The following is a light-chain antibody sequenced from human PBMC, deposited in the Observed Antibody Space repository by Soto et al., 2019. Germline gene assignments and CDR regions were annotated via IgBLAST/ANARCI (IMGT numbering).Light chain of an antibody. J-gene: IGLJ1*01. CDR3: YSKITGGSFV. CDR2: EGS. CDR1: NSDIGSYNL. V-gene: IGLV2-23*01. Sequence: QSVLTQPAAVSGSPGQTITISCIGSNSDIGSYNLVSWYRQHPGNVPKLLIYEGSRRPSGISNRFSGSKSANTASLTISGLQAEDEADYYCYSKITGGSFVFGTGTKLTVL.